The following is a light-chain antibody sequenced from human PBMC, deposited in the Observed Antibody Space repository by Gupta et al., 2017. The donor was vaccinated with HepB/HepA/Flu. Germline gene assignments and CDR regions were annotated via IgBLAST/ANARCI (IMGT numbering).Light chain of an antibody. CDR2: DVS. V-gene: IGLV2-14*03. CDR3: SSYTSSSTLV. Sequence: QSALPQPASLSGSPGQSIPIACTGTSSDVGGYNYVSWYQQHPGKAPKLMIYDVSNRPSGVSNRFSGSKSGNTASLTISGLQAEDEADYYCSSYTSSSTLVFGGGTKLTVL. CDR1: SSDVGGYNY. J-gene: IGLJ2*01.